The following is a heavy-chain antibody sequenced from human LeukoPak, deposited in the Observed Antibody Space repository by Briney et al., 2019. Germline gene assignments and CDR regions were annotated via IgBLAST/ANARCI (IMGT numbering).Heavy chain of an antibody. CDR2: IAPGDSDT. CDR1: GYSFTSHW. V-gene: IGHV5-51*01. D-gene: IGHD2-15*01. J-gene: IGHJ4*02. Sequence: GESLKISCKCSGYSFTSHWIAWVRQMPGKGLEWMGIIAPGDSDTRYSPSFQGQVIISADKSISTAYLQWSSLKASDTAMYYCARLVVAATRYFDYWGQGTLDTVSS. CDR3: ARLVVAATRYFDY.